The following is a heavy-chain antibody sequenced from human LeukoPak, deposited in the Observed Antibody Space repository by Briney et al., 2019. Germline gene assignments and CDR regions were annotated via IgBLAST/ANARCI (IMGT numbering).Heavy chain of an antibody. CDR3: ATRLPYYDMDA. Sequence: PGGSLRLSCAASGFTFSSYEMNWVRQAPGKGLEWVSFITASGDTIYYTDSVKGRFTISRDNAKNSLYLQMNSLRAEDSAIYYCATRLPYYDMDAWGQGTTVTVSS. J-gene: IGHJ6*02. D-gene: IGHD2-15*01. CDR2: ITASGDTI. CDR1: GFTFSSYE. V-gene: IGHV3-48*03.